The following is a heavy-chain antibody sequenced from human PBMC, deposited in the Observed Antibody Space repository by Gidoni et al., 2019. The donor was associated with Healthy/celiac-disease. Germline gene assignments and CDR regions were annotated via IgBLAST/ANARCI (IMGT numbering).Heavy chain of an antibody. J-gene: IGHJ5*02. CDR3: ARGDYYDSSGYYFSNWFDP. V-gene: IGHV4-34*01. CDR1: GWSFSGYY. CDR2: INHGGST. Sequence: QVQLQQWGAGLLKPSETLSLTCAVYGWSFSGYYWSWIRQPPGKGLGWIGEINHGGSTNYNPSLKSRVTISVDTSKNQFSLKLSSVTAADTAVYYCARGDYYDSSGYYFSNWFDPWGQGTLVTASS. D-gene: IGHD3-22*01.